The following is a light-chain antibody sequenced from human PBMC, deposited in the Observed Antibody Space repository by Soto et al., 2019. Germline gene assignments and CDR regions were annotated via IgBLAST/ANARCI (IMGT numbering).Light chain of an antibody. J-gene: IGKJ1*01. CDR3: QQYNSYWT. CDR2: KAS. CDR1: QSSSSW. Sequence: IQMTPSPSTLSAFVGDKVTHTCRASQSSSSWLAWYQQKPGKAPKLLIYKASSLESGVPSRFSGSGSGTEFTLTISSLQPDDFATYYCQQYNSYWTFGQGTKVDNK. V-gene: IGKV1-5*03.